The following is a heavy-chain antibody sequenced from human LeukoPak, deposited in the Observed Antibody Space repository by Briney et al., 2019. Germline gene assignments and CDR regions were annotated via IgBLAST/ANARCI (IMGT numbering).Heavy chain of an antibody. CDR1: GGSFSGYY. J-gene: IGHJ4*02. V-gene: IGHV4-34*01. Sequence: SETLSLTCAVYGGSFSGYYWSWIRQPPGKGLEWIGEINHSGSTDYNPSLKSRVTISVDTSKNQFSLKLCSVTAADTAVYYCARGALTYYYDSSGYSDFDYWGQGTLVTVSS. D-gene: IGHD3-22*01. CDR3: ARGALTYYYDSSGYSDFDY. CDR2: INHSGST.